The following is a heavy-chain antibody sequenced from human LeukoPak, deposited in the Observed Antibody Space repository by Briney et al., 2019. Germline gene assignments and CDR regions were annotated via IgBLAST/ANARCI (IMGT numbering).Heavy chain of an antibody. CDR1: GDSFSSSSYY. J-gene: IGHJ3*02. D-gene: IGHD6-13*01. V-gene: IGHV4-39*01. CDR3: ASRKPSSSSWYSFAFDI. Sequence: SEXXXXTCIVSGDSFSSSSYYWGWIRQPPGKGLEWIGSIYYSSGKTYYNPSLKSRVTISVDTSKNQFSLKLTSVTAADTAVYYCASRKPSSSSWYSFAFDIWGQGTMITVSS. CDR2: IYYSSGKT.